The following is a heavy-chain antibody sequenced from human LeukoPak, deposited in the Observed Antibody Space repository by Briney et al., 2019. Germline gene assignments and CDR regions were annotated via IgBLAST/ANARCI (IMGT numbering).Heavy chain of an antibody. V-gene: IGHV3-9*01. J-gene: IGHJ4*02. CDR1: GFTFDDYA. CDR3: ASGYSSGWSSRPYYFDY. D-gene: IGHD6-19*01. CDR2: ISWNSGSI. Sequence: GGSLRLSCAASGFTFDDYAMHWVRQAPGKGLEWVSGISWNSGSIGYADSVKGRFTVSRDNAKNTLYLQMNSLRAEDTAVYYCASGYSSGWSSRPYYFDYWGQGTLVTVSS.